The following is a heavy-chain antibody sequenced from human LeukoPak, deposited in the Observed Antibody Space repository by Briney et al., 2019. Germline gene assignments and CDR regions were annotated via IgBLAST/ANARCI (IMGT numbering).Heavy chain of an antibody. CDR3: ASQSTSRGSVYAIDAFDI. D-gene: IGHD2-8*01. CDR2: INPNSGGT. V-gene: IGHV1-2*02. Sequence: ASVKVSCKASGYTFTGYYMHWVRQAPGQGLEWMGWINPNSGGTNYAQKFQGRVTMTRDTSISTAYMELSRLRSDDTAVYYCASQSTSRGSVYAIDAFDIWGQGTMVTVSS. CDR1: GYTFTGYY. J-gene: IGHJ3*02.